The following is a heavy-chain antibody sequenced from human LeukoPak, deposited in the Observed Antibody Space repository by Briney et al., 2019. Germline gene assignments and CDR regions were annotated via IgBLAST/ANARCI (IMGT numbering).Heavy chain of an antibody. V-gene: IGHV3-48*02. CDR3: ARDQRAYCGGDCYGGMDY. Sequence: GGSLRLSCAASGFTFSSYSMNWVRQAPGKGLEWVSYISGSSSTIYYTESVKGRFTISRDNARNSLYLQMNSLRDEDTAVYYCARDQRAYCGGDCYGGMDYWGQGTLVTVSS. CDR2: ISGSSSTI. D-gene: IGHD2-21*02. J-gene: IGHJ4*02. CDR1: GFTFSSYS.